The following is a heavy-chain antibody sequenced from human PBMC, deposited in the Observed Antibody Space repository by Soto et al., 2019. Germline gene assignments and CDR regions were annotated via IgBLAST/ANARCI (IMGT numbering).Heavy chain of an antibody. CDR2: IYYSGST. CDR1: GGSISSSSYY. Sequence: QLQLQESGPGLVKPSETLSLTCTVSGGSISSSSYYWGWIRQPPGKGLEWIGSIYYSGSTYYNPSLKSRVTISVDTSKNQFSLKLSSVTAADTAVYYCARPEPFLSYCSGGSCYYMYVRGKGTTVTVSS. J-gene: IGHJ6*03. D-gene: IGHD2-15*01. CDR3: ARPEPFLSYCSGGSCYYMYV. V-gene: IGHV4-39*01.